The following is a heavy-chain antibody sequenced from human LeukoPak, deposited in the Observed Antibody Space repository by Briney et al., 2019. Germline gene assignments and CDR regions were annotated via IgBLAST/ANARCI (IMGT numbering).Heavy chain of an antibody. V-gene: IGHV3-21*01. CDR3: ARGSTYYDSSGQVPFDY. J-gene: IGHJ4*02. CDR2: ISSSSSYI. Sequence: GGSLRLSCAASGFTFSSYSMNWVRQAPGKGLEWVSSISSSSSYIYYADSVKGRFTISRDNAKNSLYLQMNSLRAEDTAVNYCARGSTYYDSSGQVPFDYWGQGTLVTVSS. CDR1: GFTFSSYS. D-gene: IGHD3-22*01.